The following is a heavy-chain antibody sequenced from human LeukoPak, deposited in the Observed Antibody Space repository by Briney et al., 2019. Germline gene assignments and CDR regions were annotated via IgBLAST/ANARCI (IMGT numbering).Heavy chain of an antibody. Sequence: SETLSLTCTVSGGSISSYYWSWIRQPPGKGLEWIGYIYYSGSTNYNPSLKSRVIISVATSKNQFSLKLSSVTAADTAVYYCARRTLCCGERFDPWGQGTLVTVSS. CDR2: IYYSGST. D-gene: IGHD3-16*01. CDR1: GGSISSYY. J-gene: IGHJ5*02. V-gene: IGHV4-59*08. CDR3: ARRTLCCGERFDP.